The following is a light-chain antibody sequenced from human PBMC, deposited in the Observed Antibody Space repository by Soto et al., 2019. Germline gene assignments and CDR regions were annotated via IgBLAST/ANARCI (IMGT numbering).Light chain of an antibody. CDR1: SGSIASNY. CDR2: EDN. J-gene: IGLJ3*02. Sequence: NFMLTQPHSVSESPGKTVTISCTRSSGSIASNYVQWYQQRPGSAPTTVIYEDNQRPSGVPDRFSDSIDSSSNSASLTISGLKTEDEADYYCQSYDSSNPSWVFGGGTKVTVL. V-gene: IGLV6-57*03. CDR3: QSYDSSNPSWV.